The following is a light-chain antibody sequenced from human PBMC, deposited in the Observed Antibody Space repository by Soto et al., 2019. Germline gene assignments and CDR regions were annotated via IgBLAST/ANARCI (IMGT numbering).Light chain of an antibody. J-gene: IGLJ2*01. CDR3: AAWDDSLNAL. V-gene: IGLV1-44*01. CDR1: SSNIGSNT. CDR2: SNN. Sequence: QAVVTQPPSASGTPGQRVTSSCSGSSSNIGSNTVNWYQQLPGTAPKLLIYSNNQRPSGVPDRFSGSKSGTSASLAISGLQSEDEADYYCAAWDDSLNALFGGGTKLTVL.